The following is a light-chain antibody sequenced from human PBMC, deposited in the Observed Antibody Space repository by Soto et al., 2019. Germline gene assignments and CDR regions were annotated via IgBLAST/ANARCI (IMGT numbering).Light chain of an antibody. CDR3: QQYNNWPPFT. V-gene: IGKV3-15*01. CDR1: QSVSSN. CDR2: GAS. J-gene: IGKJ3*01. Sequence: EIVMTQSPATLSVSPGERATLSCRASQSVSSNLAWYQQKPAQAPRLLIYGASTRSTGTPARFSGSGSGTEFTLTISSLQSEDFAVYYCQQYNNWPPFTFGPGTKVDIK.